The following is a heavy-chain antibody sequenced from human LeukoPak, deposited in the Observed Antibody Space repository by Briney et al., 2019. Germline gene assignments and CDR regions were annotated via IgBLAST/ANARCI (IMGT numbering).Heavy chain of an antibody. CDR3: TRDRIAVAGSDFYHYYMDV. D-gene: IGHD6-19*01. CDR2: TRNKANSYTT. V-gene: IGHV3-72*01. J-gene: IGHJ6*03. Sequence: GGSLRLSCAASGFTFSDHYMDWVRQAPGKGLEWVGRTRNKANSYTTEYAASVKGRFTISRDDSKNSLYLQMNSLKTEDTAVYYCTRDRIAVAGSDFYHYYMDVWGKGTTVTISS. CDR1: GFTFSDHY.